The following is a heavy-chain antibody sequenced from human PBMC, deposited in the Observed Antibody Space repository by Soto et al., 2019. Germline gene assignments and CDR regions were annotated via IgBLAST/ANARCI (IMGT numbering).Heavy chain of an antibody. Sequence: GESLKISCKGSVYSFSNTWINWVRQMPGKGLEWMGIIYPGDSDSRYSPSFQGQVTISVDKSINTAYLQWSSLKASDTATYYCAKENGSAYYGMDVWGQGTTVNVSS. D-gene: IGHD3-10*01. CDR2: IYPGDSDS. CDR3: AKENGSAYYGMDV. J-gene: IGHJ6*02. CDR1: VYSFSNTW. V-gene: IGHV5-51*01.